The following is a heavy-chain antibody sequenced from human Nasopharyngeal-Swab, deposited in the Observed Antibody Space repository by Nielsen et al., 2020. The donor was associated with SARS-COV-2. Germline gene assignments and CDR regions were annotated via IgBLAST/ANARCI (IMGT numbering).Heavy chain of an antibody. D-gene: IGHD6-13*01. CDR1: GFTCSSYD. V-gene: IGHV3-13*01. CDR2: IATAGDT. Sequence: GESLKISCAASGFTCSSYDMHWVRQVTGKGLEWVSAIATAGDTYYAGSVKGRFTISRENAKNSLYLQMNRLIAEDTAVYYCARGYEVAARDDWFDPWGQGTLVTVSS. CDR3: ARGYEVAARDDWFDP. J-gene: IGHJ5*02.